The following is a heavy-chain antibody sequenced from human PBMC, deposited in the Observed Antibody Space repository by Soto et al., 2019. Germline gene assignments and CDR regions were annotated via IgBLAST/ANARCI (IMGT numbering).Heavy chain of an antibody. CDR3: AKDRGAYGDLNCFDP. D-gene: IGHD4-17*01. J-gene: IGHJ5*02. CDR2: ISGSGGST. Sequence: EVQLLESGGGLVQPGGSLRLSCAASGFTFSSYAMSWVRQAPGKGLEWVSAISGSGGSTYYADSVKGRFTISRDNSKNTLNLQMNSLRAEDTAVYYCAKDRGAYGDLNCFDPWGQGTLVTVSS. CDR1: GFTFSSYA. V-gene: IGHV3-23*01.